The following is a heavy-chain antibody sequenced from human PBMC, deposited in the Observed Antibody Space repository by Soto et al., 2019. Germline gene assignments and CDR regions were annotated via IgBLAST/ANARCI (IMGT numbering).Heavy chain of an antibody. CDR2: IVVGSGDT. Sequence: QMQLVQSGPEVKKPGTSVKVSCKASGFTFTSSAVQWVRQARGQRLEWIGWIVVGSGDTNYAQKFQERVTITRDMSTSTAYMELSSLRSEDTAVYYCAAPRSGYETFDYWGQGTLVTVSS. CDR3: AAPRSGYETFDY. D-gene: IGHD5-12*01. J-gene: IGHJ4*02. V-gene: IGHV1-58*01. CDR1: GFTFTSSA.